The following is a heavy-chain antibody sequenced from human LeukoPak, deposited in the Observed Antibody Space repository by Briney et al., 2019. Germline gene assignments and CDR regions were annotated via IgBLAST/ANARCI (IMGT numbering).Heavy chain of an antibody. J-gene: IGHJ4*02. CDR1: GFTFDDYA. D-gene: IGHD6-19*01. Sequence: GGSLRLSCADSGFTFDDYAMHWVRHAPGKGLEWVSGISWVSGIIGYADSVKGRFTLSRDKAENSLYLQMNSLRAEDMALYYCAKAQYSSGWYYFDYWGQGTLVTVSS. CDR3: AKAQYSSGWYYFDY. V-gene: IGHV3-9*03. CDR2: ISWVSGII.